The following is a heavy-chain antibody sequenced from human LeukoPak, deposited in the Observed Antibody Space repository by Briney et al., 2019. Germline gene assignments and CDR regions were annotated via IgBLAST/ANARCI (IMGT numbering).Heavy chain of an antibody. J-gene: IGHJ5*02. CDR2: INHSGST. CDR3: ARGGRALGNWFDP. V-gene: IGHV4-34*01. CDR1: GGSFSGYY. D-gene: IGHD6-13*01. Sequence: SETLSLTCAVYGGSFSGYYWSWLRQPPGKGLEWIGEINHSGSTNYNPSLKRRVTISVDTSKNQFSLKLSSVTAADTAVYYCARGGRALGNWFDPWGQGTLVTVSS.